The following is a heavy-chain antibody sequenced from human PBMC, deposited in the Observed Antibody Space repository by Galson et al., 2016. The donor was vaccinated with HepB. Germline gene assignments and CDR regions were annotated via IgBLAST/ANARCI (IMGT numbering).Heavy chain of an antibody. CDR1: GASISSGGYS. D-gene: IGHD4-17*01. Sequence: TLSLTCAVSGASISSGGYSWFWVRQPPEKGLEWIGYIYHTGTSYYNPSLKSRVTTSVDRSKNQFSLNLSSVTAADTAVYYCARASRDDYGDYYFDYWGQGTLVTVSS. J-gene: IGHJ4*02. CDR2: IYHTGTS. V-gene: IGHV4-30-2*01. CDR3: ARASRDDYGDYYFDY.